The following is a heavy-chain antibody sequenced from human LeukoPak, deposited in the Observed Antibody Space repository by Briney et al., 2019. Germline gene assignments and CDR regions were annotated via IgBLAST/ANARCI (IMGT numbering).Heavy chain of an antibody. J-gene: IGHJ4*02. CDR2: IYPGDTDT. CDR1: GYRFTSYW. V-gene: IGHV5-51*01. Sequence: GESLKISCKGSGYRFTSYWIGWVRQMPGKGLEWMGIIYPGDTDTRYSPSFQGPVTISADKSISTAYLQWSSLKASDTAMYYCARLSGSYYADFDYWGQGTLVTVSS. CDR3: ARLSGSYYADFDY. D-gene: IGHD1-26*01.